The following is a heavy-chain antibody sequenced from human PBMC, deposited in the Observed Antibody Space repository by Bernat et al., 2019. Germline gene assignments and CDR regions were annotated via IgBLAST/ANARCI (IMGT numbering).Heavy chain of an antibody. CDR3: ARGKSVKSYYYDSSGYYAE. CDR1: GFTFSSYG. Sequence: QVQLVESGGGVVQPGRSLRLSCAASGFTFSSYGMHWVRQAPGKGLEWVAVIWYDGSNKYYADSVKGRFTISRDNSKNTLYLQMNSRRAEDTAVYYCARGKSVKSYYYDSSGYYAEWGQGTLVTVSS. V-gene: IGHV3-33*01. J-gene: IGHJ4*02. CDR2: IWYDGSNK. D-gene: IGHD3-22*01.